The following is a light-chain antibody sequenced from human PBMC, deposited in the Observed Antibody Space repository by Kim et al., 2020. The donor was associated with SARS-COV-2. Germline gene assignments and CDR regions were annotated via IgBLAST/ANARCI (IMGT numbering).Light chain of an antibody. CDR1: QSVVMY. CDR2: DAS. V-gene: IGKV3-11*01. CDR3: QQRKFWPPLT. Sequence: EVVLTQSPASLSLSPGERATLSCRASQSVVMYLSWFQQKPGQAPRLLIYDASNRANGIPARFSGSGSATDFSLTISSMAPEDFAVYYCQQRKFWPPLTFGGGTKVDIK. J-gene: IGKJ4*01.